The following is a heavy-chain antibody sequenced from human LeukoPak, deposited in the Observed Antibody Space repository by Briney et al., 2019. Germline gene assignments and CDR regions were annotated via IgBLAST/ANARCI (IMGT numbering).Heavy chain of an antibody. V-gene: IGHV1-2*06. CDR2: ITPNSGDA. J-gene: IGHJ4*02. CDR3: ARDAGTSAAFDY. Sequence: GASVKVSCKASGYTFTGYYMHWVRQAPGQGLEWMGRITPNSGDAIYAQKFQGRLTMTRDTSMSTAYMDLSRLRYDDTAVYYCARDAGTSAAFDYWGQGTLVAVSS. D-gene: IGHD3-10*01. CDR1: GYTFTGYY.